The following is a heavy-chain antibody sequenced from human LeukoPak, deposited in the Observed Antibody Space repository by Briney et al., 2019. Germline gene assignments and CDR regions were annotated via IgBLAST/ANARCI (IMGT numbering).Heavy chain of an antibody. CDR1: GCIFSRYE. V-gene: IGHV3-48*03. CDR3: ARRGFYDTSGYLFDY. J-gene: IGHJ4*02. D-gene: IGHD3-22*01. CDR2: IGTSGSIM. Sequence: AGSLRLSCVASGCIFSRYEMNWVRQAPGKGLEWLSYIGTSGSIMSYADSVKGRFTISRDNAKNSLSLQMNSLRAEDTAVYYCARRGFYDTSGYLFDYWGQGTLVTVSS.